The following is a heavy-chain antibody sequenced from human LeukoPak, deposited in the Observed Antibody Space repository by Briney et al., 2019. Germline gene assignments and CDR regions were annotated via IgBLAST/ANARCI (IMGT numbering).Heavy chain of an antibody. V-gene: IGHV3-23*01. Sequence: PGGSLRLSCAASGYTLSSYSMNWVRQAPGKGLEWVSAISGSDGSRYYAESVKGRFTISRDNSKNTLYLQMNSLRAEDTAVYYCAKGWFGELLSVDYWGQGTLVTVSS. D-gene: IGHD3-10*01. CDR1: GYTLSSYS. J-gene: IGHJ4*02. CDR3: AKGWFGELLSVDY. CDR2: ISGSDGSR.